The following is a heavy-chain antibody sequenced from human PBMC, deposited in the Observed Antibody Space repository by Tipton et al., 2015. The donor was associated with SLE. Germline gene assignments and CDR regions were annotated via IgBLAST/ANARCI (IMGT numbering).Heavy chain of an antibody. D-gene: IGHD3-22*01. CDR3: AKDLDYYDSSGDQAEDI. CDR1: GFTFSSYG. Sequence: SLRLSCAASGFTFSSYGMHWVRQAPGKGLEWVALIRYDGSNKYYADSVKGRFTISRDNSKNTLYLQMNSLRAEDTAVYYCAKDLDYYDSSGDQAEDIWGQGTMVTVSS. CDR2: IRYDGSNK. V-gene: IGHV3-30*02. J-gene: IGHJ3*02.